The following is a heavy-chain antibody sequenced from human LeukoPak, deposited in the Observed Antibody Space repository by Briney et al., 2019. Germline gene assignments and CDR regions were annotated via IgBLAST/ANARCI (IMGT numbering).Heavy chain of an antibody. CDR1: GFTFSGAW. D-gene: IGHD3-22*01. V-gene: IGHV3-7*01. CDR3: ARDPYYYDSRGYYSTAFDI. Sequence: PGGSLRLSCTASGFTFSGAWMTWVRQAPGKGLEWVAYIIQDGDERYYVDSVKGRFTISRDSAKNSLDLQMNSLRVDDTAVYYCARDPYYYDSRGYYSTAFDIWGQGTKVTVSS. J-gene: IGHJ3*02. CDR2: IIQDGDER.